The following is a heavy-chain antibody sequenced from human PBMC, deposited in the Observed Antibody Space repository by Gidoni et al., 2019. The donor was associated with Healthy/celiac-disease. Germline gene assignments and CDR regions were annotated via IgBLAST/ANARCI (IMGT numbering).Heavy chain of an antibody. CDR2: IIPIFGTT. J-gene: IGHJ6*02. CDR3: ARAYGVVPAAKCYYCYGMDV. CDR1: GGTFSSYA. Sequence: QVQLVQSGAEVKKPGSSVRVSCKASGGTFSSYAISWVRQAPGQGLERMGGIIPIFGTTNYAQKFQGKATITAAESTSTAYMKLRSLRTEDTAVYDCARAYGVVPAAKCYYCYGMDVWGQGTTVTVPS. V-gene: IGHV1-69*01. D-gene: IGHD2-2*01.